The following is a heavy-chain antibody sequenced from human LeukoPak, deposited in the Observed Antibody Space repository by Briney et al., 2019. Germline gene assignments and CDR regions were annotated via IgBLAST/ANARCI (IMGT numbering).Heavy chain of an antibody. Sequence: PGGSLRLSCAASGLTFSSYAMHWVRQAPGKGLEWVAVISYDGSNKYYADSVKGRFTISRDNSKNTLYLQMNSLRAEDTAVYYCAREQQQLGAFDIWGQGTMVTVSS. CDR3: AREQQQLGAFDI. V-gene: IGHV3-30-3*01. J-gene: IGHJ3*02. D-gene: IGHD6-13*01. CDR2: ISYDGSNK. CDR1: GLTFSSYA.